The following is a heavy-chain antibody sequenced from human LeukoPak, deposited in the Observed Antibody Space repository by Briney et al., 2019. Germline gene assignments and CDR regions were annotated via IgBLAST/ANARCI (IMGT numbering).Heavy chain of an antibody. CDR1: GGSISSYY. CDR3: ARCMGYFDWLLSTYTPRWFDP. D-gene: IGHD3-9*01. CDR2: IYYSGST. Sequence: SETLSLTCTVSGGSISSYYWSWIRQPPGKGLEWIGYIYYSGSTNYNPSLKSRVTISVDTSKNQFSLKLSSVTAADTAVYYCARCMGYFDWLLSTYTPRWFDPWGQGTLVTVSS. J-gene: IGHJ5*02. V-gene: IGHV4-59*01.